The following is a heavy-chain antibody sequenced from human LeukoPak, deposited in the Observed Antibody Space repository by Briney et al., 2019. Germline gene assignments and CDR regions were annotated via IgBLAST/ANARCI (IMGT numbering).Heavy chain of an antibody. Sequence: SETLSLTCTVSDDSISSSTYYWGWIRQPPGGGLEWIGSISYSGSTYYNPSLNSRVTISVDTSKNQFSLKVNSVTAADTAVYYCARQAPAANYFDYWGQGTLVTVSS. D-gene: IGHD2-2*01. J-gene: IGHJ4*02. V-gene: IGHV4-39*01. CDR1: DDSISSSTYY. CDR2: ISYSGST. CDR3: ARQAPAANYFDY.